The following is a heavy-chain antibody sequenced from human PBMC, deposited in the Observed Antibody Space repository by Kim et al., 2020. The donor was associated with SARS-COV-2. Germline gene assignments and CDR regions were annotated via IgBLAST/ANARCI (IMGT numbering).Heavy chain of an antibody. CDR3: ARAGSGGSFPT. CDR2: ST. Sequence: STAYADSVKGPFTITRDNAKNTVSLQMNSLRAEDTAVYYCARAGSGGSFPTWGQGTLATVSS. J-gene: IGHJ5*02. V-gene: IGHV3-74*01. D-gene: IGHD2-15*01.